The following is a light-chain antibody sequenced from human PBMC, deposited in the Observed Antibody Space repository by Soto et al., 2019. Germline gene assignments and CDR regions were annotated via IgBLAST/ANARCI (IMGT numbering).Light chain of an antibody. J-gene: IGKJ1*01. CDR3: QQYGSSPWT. Sequence: EIVLTQSPCTLSWSAGERATLSWRASQNVLSNLAWYQQKPGQAPRLLIYGASTRATGLPARFSGSGYGTDFNLTISRLEPEDFAVYCCQQYGSSPWTFGQGTKVDIK. CDR1: QNVLSN. V-gene: IGKV3-20*01. CDR2: GAS.